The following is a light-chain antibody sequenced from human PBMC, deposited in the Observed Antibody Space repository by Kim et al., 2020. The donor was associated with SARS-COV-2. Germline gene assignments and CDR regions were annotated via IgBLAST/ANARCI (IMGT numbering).Light chain of an antibody. CDR2: EDN. V-gene: IGLV6-57*03. J-gene: IGLJ3*02. CDR3: QSYDSSNPSWV. Sequence: VTISCTRSSGSIASNYVQWYQQRPGSAPTTVIYEDNQRPSGVPDRFSGSIDSSSNSASLTISGLKTEDGADYYCQSYDSSNPSWVFGGGTQLTVL. CDR1: SGSIASNY.